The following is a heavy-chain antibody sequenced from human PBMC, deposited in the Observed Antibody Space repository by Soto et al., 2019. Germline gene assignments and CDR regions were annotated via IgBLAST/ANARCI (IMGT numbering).Heavy chain of an antibody. J-gene: IGHJ4*02. D-gene: IGHD2-2*01. CDR1: GFVFDVYW. CDR2: ISDDGART. CDR3: TRGTRPSSIGTGGV. V-gene: IGHV3-74*01. Sequence: GGSLRLSCVASGFVFDVYWMHWVRQVPGKGLEWLSRISDDGARTDYADSVRGRFTISRDNANNALYLQMNSLRGEDTAVYFCTRGTRPSSIGTGGVWRREALVTVSS.